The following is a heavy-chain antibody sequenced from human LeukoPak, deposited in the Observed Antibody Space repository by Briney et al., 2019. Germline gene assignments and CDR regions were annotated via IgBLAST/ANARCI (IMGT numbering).Heavy chain of an antibody. D-gene: IGHD3-16*01. CDR3: ATYTHWVAGDV. CDR1: GFTFSDSW. Sequence: GGSLRLSCAASGFTFSDSWMSWFRQAPGKGLEWVANMNQDGSAKGYVDSVKGRFTISRDNARNSLYPQMSSLRPEDTAVYYCATYTHWVAGDVWGQGTTVTVSS. J-gene: IGHJ6*02. V-gene: IGHV3-7*01. CDR2: MNQDGSAK.